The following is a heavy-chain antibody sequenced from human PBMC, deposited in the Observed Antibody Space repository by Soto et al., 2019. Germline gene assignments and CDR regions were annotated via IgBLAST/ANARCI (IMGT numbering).Heavy chain of an antibody. V-gene: IGHV4-59*08. Sequence: SETLSLTCTVSGGSISSYYWSWIRQPPGKGLEWIGYIYYSGSTNYNPSLKSRVTISVDTSKNQFSLKLSSVTAADTAVYYCARRYGGAFHIWGQGTMVTVSS. J-gene: IGHJ3*02. CDR3: ARRYGGAFHI. CDR2: IYYSGST. D-gene: IGHD3-10*01. CDR1: GGSISSYY.